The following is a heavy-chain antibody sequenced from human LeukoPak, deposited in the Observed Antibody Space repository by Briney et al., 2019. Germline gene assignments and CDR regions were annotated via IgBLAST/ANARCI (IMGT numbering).Heavy chain of an antibody. D-gene: IGHD3-22*01. CDR3: AKSLKSVVVFGHLEL. Sequence: PGGSLRLSCVASGFTFHSYAMTWVRQAPGKGLQWVSSIIGGGRDTHHADSVKGRFTISRDNSNNTLYLHMNSLRPEDTAIYFCAKSLKSVVVFGHLELWGQGALVTVSS. V-gene: IGHV3-23*01. CDR1: GFTFHSYA. CDR2: IIGGGRDT. J-gene: IGHJ4*02.